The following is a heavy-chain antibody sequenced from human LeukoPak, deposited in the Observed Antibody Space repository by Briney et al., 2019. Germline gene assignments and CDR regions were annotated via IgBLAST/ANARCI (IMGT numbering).Heavy chain of an antibody. D-gene: IGHD7-27*01. CDR2: VWYDGSEK. CDR3: ARDRGDPDYYFDQ. CDR1: GFTFSSYG. V-gene: IGHV3-33*01. J-gene: IGHJ4*02. Sequence: PGRSLRLSCAASGFTFSSYGIHWVRQAPGKGLEWVAVVWYDGSEKYYADSVKGRFTTSRDNSKNTLYLQMNSLRAEDTAIYYCARDRGDPDYYFDQWGQGTLVTVSS.